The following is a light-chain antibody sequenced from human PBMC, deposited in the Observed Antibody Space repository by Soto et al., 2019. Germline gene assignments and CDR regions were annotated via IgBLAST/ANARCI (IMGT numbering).Light chain of an antibody. J-gene: IGKJ2*03. Sequence: DIVLTQSPGTLSLSPGDRATLSCRASQSVDSRYLAWYQQKPGQAPRLLIHAVSIRATGIPDRFSGSGSGTDFTLTISRVEPEDFAEYYCQQYGSSPRYSFGQGTKLEIK. V-gene: IGKV3-20*01. CDR1: QSVDSRY. CDR2: AVS. CDR3: QQYGSSPRYS.